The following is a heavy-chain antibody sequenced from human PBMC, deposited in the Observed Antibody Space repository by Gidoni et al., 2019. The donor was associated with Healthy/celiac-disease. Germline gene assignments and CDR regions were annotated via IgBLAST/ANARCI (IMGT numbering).Heavy chain of an antibody. J-gene: IGHJ4*02. D-gene: IGHD6-6*01. Sequence: MGIIYPGDSDTRSSPSFQVQVTISADKSISTDYLQWSSLKASDTAMYYCARMVRYSSSSGFDYWGQGTLVTVSS. V-gene: IGHV5-51*01. CDR2: IYPGDSDT. CDR3: ARMVRYSSSSGFDY.